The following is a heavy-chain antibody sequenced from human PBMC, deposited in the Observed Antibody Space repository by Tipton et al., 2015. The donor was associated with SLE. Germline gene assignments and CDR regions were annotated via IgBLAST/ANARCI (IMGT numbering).Heavy chain of an antibody. D-gene: IGHD4-11*01. Sequence: LRLSCAVYGGSFSGYYWSWIRQPPGKGLEWIGETNHSGSTKYNPSLKSRVTISVDTSKNQFSLKLSFVTAADTAVYYCARGARAVRQFDPWGQGTPVTVSS. CDR2: TNHSGST. V-gene: IGHV4-34*01. CDR3: ARGARAVRQFDP. J-gene: IGHJ5*02. CDR1: GGSFSGYY.